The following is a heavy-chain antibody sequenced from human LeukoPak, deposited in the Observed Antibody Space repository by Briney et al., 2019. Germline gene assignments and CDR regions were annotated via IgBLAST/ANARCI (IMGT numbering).Heavy chain of an antibody. V-gene: IGHV4-61*01. D-gene: IGHD1-26*01. J-gene: IGHJ4*02. Sequence: SETLSLTCTVSGGSISSSSYYWSWIRQPPGKGLEWIGYIYYSGSTNYNPSLKSRVTISVDTSKNQFSLKLSSVTAADTAVYYCARFATESGSYQTFDYWGQGTLVTVSS. CDR3: ARFATESGSYQTFDY. CDR2: IYYSGST. CDR1: GGSISSSSYY.